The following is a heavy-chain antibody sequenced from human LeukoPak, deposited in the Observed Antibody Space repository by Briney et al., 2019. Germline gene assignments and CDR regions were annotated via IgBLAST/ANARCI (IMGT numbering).Heavy chain of an antibody. J-gene: IGHJ4*02. CDR1: GYTFVGYY. Sequence: ASVKVSCKASGYTFVGYYLHWVRQAPGQGLEWMAWIDPYTGNTHYAQKFQGRITVTRDTSVSTTYMELSWLTSDDTAVYYCAKYGGVRGVITPQPLDYWGQGTLVTVSS. V-gene: IGHV1-2*02. CDR2: IDPYTGNT. CDR3: AKYGGVRGVITPQPLDY. D-gene: IGHD3-10*01.